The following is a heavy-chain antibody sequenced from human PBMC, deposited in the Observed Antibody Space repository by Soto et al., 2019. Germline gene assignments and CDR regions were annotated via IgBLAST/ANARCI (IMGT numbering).Heavy chain of an antibody. D-gene: IGHD5-18*01. J-gene: IGHJ6*02. CDR1: GGSISSGGYY. CDR2: IYYSGST. CDR3: AREVDTPMARPSYYYYAMDV. Sequence: SETLSLTCTVSGGSISSGGYYWSWIRQHPGKGLEWIGYIYYSGSTYYNPSLKSRVTISVDTSKNQFSLKLSSVTAADTAVYYCAREVDTPMARPSYYYYAMDVWGQGTTVTVSS. V-gene: IGHV4-31*03.